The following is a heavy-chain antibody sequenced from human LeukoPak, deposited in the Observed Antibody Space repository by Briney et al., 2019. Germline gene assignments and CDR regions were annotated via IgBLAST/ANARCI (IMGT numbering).Heavy chain of an antibody. CDR1: GFTFDNSA. V-gene: IGHV3-9*01. D-gene: IGHD6-6*01. Sequence: PGGSLTLSCAASGFTFDNSAMYWVRQFPGKGLEWISGISWNSGTIDYASSVRGRFTISRDNAENSLYLQMNSLSTEDTAFYYWAKGVSSIPVRGPLHYWGQGALVTVSS. CDR3: AKGVSSIPVRGPLHY. J-gene: IGHJ4*02. CDR2: ISWNSGTI.